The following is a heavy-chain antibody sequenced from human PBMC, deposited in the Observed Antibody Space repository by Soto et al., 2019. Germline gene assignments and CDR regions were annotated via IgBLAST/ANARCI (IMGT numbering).Heavy chain of an antibody. CDR1: GFTFSSSG. V-gene: IGHV3-33*01. CDR2: LWHDGGNK. J-gene: IGHJ4*02. D-gene: IGHD3-16*01. CDR3: ARDGDVNTGFGKDY. Sequence: QVQLVESGGGVVQPGRSLRLSCAASGFTFSSSGMHWVRQAPGKGLEWVAFLWHDGGNKFYAESVKGRFTISRDNSKNTLYLQMTSLSAEDTAMYYCARDGDVNTGFGKDYWGQGTLVTVSS.